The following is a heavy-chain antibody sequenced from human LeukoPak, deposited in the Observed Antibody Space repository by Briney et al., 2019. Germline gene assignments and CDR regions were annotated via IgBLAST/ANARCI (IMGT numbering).Heavy chain of an antibody. Sequence: SETLSLTCTVSGGSISSSSYYWGWIRQPPGKGLEWIGSIYYSGSTYYNPSLKSRVTISVDTSKNQFSLKLSSVTAADTAVYYCARQDNWSLPFDYWGQGTLVTVSS. CDR1: GGSISSSSYY. CDR3: ARQDNWSLPFDY. J-gene: IGHJ4*02. CDR2: IYYSGST. D-gene: IGHD1-20*01. V-gene: IGHV4-39*01.